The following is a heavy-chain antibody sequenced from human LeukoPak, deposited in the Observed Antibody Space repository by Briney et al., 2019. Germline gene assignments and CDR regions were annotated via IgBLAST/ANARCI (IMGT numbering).Heavy chain of an antibody. Sequence: PGGSLRLSCAASGFTFSSYWMHWVRQAPVKGLVWVSRINSDGSSTDYADSVKGRFTISRDNAKNTLYLQMNSLRAEDTAVYYCARGTGYAVFDTWGQGTMVTVSS. CDR1: GFTFSSYW. CDR2: INSDGSST. J-gene: IGHJ3*02. V-gene: IGHV3-74*01. CDR3: ARGTGYAVFDT. D-gene: IGHD5-12*01.